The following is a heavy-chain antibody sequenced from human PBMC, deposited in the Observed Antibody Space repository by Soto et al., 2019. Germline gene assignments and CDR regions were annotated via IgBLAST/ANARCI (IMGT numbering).Heavy chain of an antibody. CDR3: ARHSWAKENY. J-gene: IGHJ4*02. D-gene: IGHD1-26*01. CDR2: IYGSSSGST. Sequence: QLQLQESGPGLVQPSETLSLTCTVSGDSIRSTTYYWGWIRQPPGKGLDWIGNIYGSSSGSTYYNPSLKSRVTISVDTSKNQFSLKLYSVTAADTAVYYCARHSWAKENYWGQGTLVTVSS. CDR1: GDSIRSTTYY. V-gene: IGHV4-39*01.